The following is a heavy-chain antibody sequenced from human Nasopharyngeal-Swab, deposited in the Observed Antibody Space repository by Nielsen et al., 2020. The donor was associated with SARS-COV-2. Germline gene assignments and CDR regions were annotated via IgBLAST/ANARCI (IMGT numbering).Heavy chain of an antibody. V-gene: IGHV3-11*04. CDR1: GFIFSDSY. CDR3: ARGDDTTDYYEPFDS. Sequence: LKISCAASGFIFSDSYMTWIRQVPGKGLEWVPFISRGGESIYYADSVKGRFTISRDNAKNSVYLQMNSLRAEDSAVYYCARGDDTTDYYEPFDSWGQGTLVTVSS. CDR2: ISRGGESI. D-gene: IGHD3-22*01. J-gene: IGHJ4*02.